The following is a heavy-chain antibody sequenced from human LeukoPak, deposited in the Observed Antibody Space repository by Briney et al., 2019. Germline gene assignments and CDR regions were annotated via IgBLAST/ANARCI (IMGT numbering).Heavy chain of an antibody. D-gene: IGHD6-13*01. CDR1: GGTFTNYA. CDR2: VIPVLSTA. Sequence: GASVKVSCKASGGTFTNYAITWVRQAPGQGLEWVGGVIPVLSTADYALKFQGRVTMTTDTSTSTAYMELRSLRSDDTAVYYCARGGNGGIAAARAFDIWGQGTMVTVSS. CDR3: ARGGNGGIAAARAFDI. J-gene: IGHJ3*02. V-gene: IGHV1-69*05.